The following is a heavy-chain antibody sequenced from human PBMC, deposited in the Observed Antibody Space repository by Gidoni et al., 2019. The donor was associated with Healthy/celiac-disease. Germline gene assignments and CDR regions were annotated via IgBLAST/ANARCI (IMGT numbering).Heavy chain of an antibody. V-gene: IGHV3-21*01. Sequence: EVQLVESGGGLVKPGGSLRLSCAASGFTFSSYSMNWVRQAPGKGLEWFSSISSSSSYIFYADSVKGRFTISRDNAKNSLYLQMNSLRAEDTAVYYCARAPDYDFWSGYWWFDPWGQGTLVTVSS. J-gene: IGHJ5*02. CDR3: ARAPDYDFWSGYWWFDP. D-gene: IGHD3-3*01. CDR1: GFTFSSYS. CDR2: ISSSSSYI.